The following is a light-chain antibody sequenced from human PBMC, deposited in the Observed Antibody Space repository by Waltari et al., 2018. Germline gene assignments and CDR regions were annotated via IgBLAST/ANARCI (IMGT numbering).Light chain of an antibody. J-gene: IGLJ3*02. CDR2: STN. V-gene: IGLV8-61*01. CDR3: VLYLPSGIWV. CDR1: SVSVSTSFT. Sequence: QTVVTQAPSFSVSPGGRVTLTCALSSVSVSTSFTTCWYQQTPGPAQRTLIYSTNTRSSGVPDRFSGSILGSKAALTITGAQADDEADYYCVLYLPSGIWVFGGGTKLTVL.